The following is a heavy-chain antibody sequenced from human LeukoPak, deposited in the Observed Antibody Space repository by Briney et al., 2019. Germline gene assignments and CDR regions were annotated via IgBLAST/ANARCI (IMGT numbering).Heavy chain of an antibody. V-gene: IGHV4-59*01. Sequence: NPSETLSLTCTVSGGSISSYYWSWIRQPPGKGLEWIGYIYYSGITNYNPSLKSRVTISVDTSKNQFPLKLSSVTAADTAVYYCARERGPLRGWGQGTLVTVSS. CDR3: ARERGPLRG. J-gene: IGHJ4*02. CDR2: IYYSGIT. CDR1: GGSISSYY. D-gene: IGHD3-16*01.